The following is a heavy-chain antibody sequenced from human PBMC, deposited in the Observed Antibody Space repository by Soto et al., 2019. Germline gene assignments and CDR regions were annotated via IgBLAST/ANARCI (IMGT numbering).Heavy chain of an antibody. CDR3: ARLLHYYDSSGSRRRYAFDI. D-gene: IGHD3-22*01. CDR1: GGSISSYY. J-gene: IGHJ3*02. V-gene: IGHV4-59*01. CDR2: IYYSGST. Sequence: SETLSLTCTVSGGSISSYYWSWIRQPPGKGLEWIGYIYYSGSTNYNPSLKSRVTISVDTSKNQFSLKLSSVTAADTAAYYCARLLHYYDSSGSRRRYAFDIWGQGTMVTVSS.